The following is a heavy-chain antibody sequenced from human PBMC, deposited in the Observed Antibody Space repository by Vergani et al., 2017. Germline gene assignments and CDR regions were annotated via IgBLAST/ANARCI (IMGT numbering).Heavy chain of an antibody. CDR1: GGSISSYY. CDR2: IYTSGST. V-gene: IGHV4-4*07. D-gene: IGHD6-13*01. Sequence: QVQLQESGPGLVKPSETLSLTCTVSGGSISSYYWSWIRQPAGEGLEWIGRIYTSGSTNYNPSLKSRVTMSVATSKNQCSLKLSSVTAADTAVYYCAGGYSSSWYVMDWFGPWGQGTLVTVSS. CDR3: AGGYSSSWYVMDWFGP. J-gene: IGHJ5*02.